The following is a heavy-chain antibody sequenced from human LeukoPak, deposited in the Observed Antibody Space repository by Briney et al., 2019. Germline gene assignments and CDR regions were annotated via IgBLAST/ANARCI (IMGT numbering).Heavy chain of an antibody. CDR3: ATGIAAAGAPYFDY. Sequence: GGSLRLSCAASGFTFSSYAMSWVRQAPGKGLEWVSAISGSGGSTYYADSVKGRFTISRDSSKNTLYLQMNSLRAEDTAVYYCATGIAAAGAPYFDYWGQGTLVTVSS. CDR1: GFTFSSYA. J-gene: IGHJ4*02. D-gene: IGHD6-13*01. V-gene: IGHV3-23*01. CDR2: ISGSGGST.